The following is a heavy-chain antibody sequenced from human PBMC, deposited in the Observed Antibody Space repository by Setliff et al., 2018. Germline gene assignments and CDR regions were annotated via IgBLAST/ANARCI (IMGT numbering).Heavy chain of an antibody. CDR1: GFTFSYAW. J-gene: IGHJ3*01. V-gene: IGHV3-15*07. D-gene: IGHD2-2*02. CDR2: SKSKTAGGAM. Sequence: GESLKISCAASGFTFSYAWMHWVRQAPGKGLEWVGRSKSKTAGGAMDYAAPVKGRFTISRDDSKNTLYLQMSSLKTEDTAMYYCTTDRAACSGSSCYNGFDVWGQGTMVTVSS. CDR3: TTDRAACSGSSCYNGFDV.